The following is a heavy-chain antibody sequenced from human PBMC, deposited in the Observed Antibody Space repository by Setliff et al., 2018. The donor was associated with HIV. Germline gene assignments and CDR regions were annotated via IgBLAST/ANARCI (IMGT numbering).Heavy chain of an antibody. CDR3: VRGVTRDISGYYRDEYFQH. J-gene: IGHJ1*01. V-gene: IGHV1-18*01. D-gene: IGHD3-22*01. CDR1: GYRFNTYG. CDR2: ISPYNGDT. Sequence: GASVKVSCKASGYRFNTYGISWVRQAPGQGLEWMGWISPYNGDTRFAQSLQGRVTLTTDTSMNTAYMEMRTLRSDDTAVYYCVRGVTRDISGYYRDEYFQHWGQGTPGTVSS.